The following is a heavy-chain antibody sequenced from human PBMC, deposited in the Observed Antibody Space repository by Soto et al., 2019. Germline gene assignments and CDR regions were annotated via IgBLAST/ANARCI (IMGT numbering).Heavy chain of an antibody. V-gene: IGHV4-31*03. CDR3: ARDNGYCSGGSCYSDY. J-gene: IGHJ4*02. D-gene: IGHD2-15*01. CDR1: GGSISSGGYY. Sequence: QVQLQESGPGLVKPSQTLSLTCTVSGGSISSGGYYWSWIRQHPGKGLEWIGYIYYSGSTYYNPSLKSRVTISVDTSKNQFSLKLSSVTAADTAVYYCARDNGYCSGGSCYSDYWGQGTLVTVSS. CDR2: IYYSGST.